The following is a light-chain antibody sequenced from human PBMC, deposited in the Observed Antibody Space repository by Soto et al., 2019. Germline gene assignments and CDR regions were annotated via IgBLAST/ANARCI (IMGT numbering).Light chain of an antibody. Sequence: DLQMTQSPSTLSASVGDRVTTTCRASKSISSWLSWYQQKPGKAPKLLIYKASTLESGVPSNCCGSGAGTEYSLTISSLQPEDVATYYCQQYNAYPWTFGQGTKVDIK. CDR2: KAS. CDR3: QQYNAYPWT. V-gene: IGKV1-5*03. CDR1: KSISSW. J-gene: IGKJ1*01.